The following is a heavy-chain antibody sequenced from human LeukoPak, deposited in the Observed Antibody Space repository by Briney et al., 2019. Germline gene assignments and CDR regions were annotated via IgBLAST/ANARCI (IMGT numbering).Heavy chain of an antibody. J-gene: IGHJ4*02. D-gene: IGHD5-18*01. V-gene: IGHV3-20*04. CDR2: INWNGGST. CDR3: ARASGYSYASEY. CDR1: GFTFDDYG. Sequence: GGSLRFSCAASGFTFDDYGMSWVRQAPGKGLEWVSGINWNGGSTGYADSVKGRFTISRDNAKNSLYLQMNSLRAEDTALYYCARASGYSYASEYWGQGTLVTVSS.